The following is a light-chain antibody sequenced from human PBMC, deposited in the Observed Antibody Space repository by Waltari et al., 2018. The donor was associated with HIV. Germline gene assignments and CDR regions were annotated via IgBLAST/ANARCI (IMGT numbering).Light chain of an antibody. CDR3: QQYGDSKT. CDR1: QSVNNNF. Sequence: EIVLTQSPDTLSLSPGERATLSCRASQSVNNNFLAWYQQKPGQAPRLLIYGASSRATGIPDRFSGSGSGTDFTLTISRVEPEDFAVYFCQQYGDSKTFGQGTKVETK. J-gene: IGKJ1*01. V-gene: IGKV3-20*01. CDR2: GAS.